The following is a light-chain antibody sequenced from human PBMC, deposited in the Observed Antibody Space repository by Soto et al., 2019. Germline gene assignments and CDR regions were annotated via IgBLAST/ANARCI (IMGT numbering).Light chain of an antibody. J-gene: IGKJ5*01. Sequence: LIYRTSEILSSSYLAWYQQKPGQAPRLLIYDASGRATGIPDRFSGSGSGTDFTLTISSLESDHCAVDYCQQRHMWLTALGQGTRLEIK. CDR2: DAS. CDR1: EILSSSY. CDR3: QQRHMWLTA. V-gene: IGKV3D-20*02.